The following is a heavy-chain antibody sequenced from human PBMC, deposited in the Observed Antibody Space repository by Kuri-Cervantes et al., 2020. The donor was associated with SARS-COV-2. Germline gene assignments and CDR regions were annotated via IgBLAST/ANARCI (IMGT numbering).Heavy chain of an antibody. CDR2: ISGSGGST. Sequence: GESLKISCAASGFTFSNYAMSWVRQAPGKGLEWVSAISGSGGSTYYADSVKGRFTISRDNSKNTLYLQMNNLRAEDTAVYYCAKAPGPNWFDPWGQGTLVTVSS. J-gene: IGHJ5*02. D-gene: IGHD3-10*01. CDR1: GFTFSNYA. V-gene: IGHV3-23*01. CDR3: AKAPGPNWFDP.